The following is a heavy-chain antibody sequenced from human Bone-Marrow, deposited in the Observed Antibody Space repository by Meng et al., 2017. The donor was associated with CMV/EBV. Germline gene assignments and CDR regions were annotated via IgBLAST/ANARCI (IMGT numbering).Heavy chain of an antibody. D-gene: IGHD3-16*01. CDR1: GYSFSSLD. J-gene: IGHJ3*02. CDR2: MVPNSGRP. Sequence: ASVKVSCKASGYSFSSLDVNWVRQAAGQGPEWMGWMVPNSGRPGSAQKFLGRVTMTWDTSIGTLYMELSRLTFEDTAVYYCARYIRGNGFDICGQGTMVTVSS. V-gene: IGHV1-8*01. CDR3: ARYIRGNGFDI.